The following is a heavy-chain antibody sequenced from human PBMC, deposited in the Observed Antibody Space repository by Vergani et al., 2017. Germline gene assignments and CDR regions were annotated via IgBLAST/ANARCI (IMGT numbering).Heavy chain of an antibody. V-gene: IGHV3-30*02. CDR2: IRYDGSNK. J-gene: IGHJ6*03. D-gene: IGHD3-3*01. CDR3: AKDGNFWSGYFWAYYYMDV. Sequence: QVQLVESGGGVVQPGGSLRLSCAASGFTFSSYGMHWVRQAPGKGLEWVAFIRYDGSNKYYADSVKGRFTISRDNSKNTLYLQMNSLRAEDTAVYYCAKDGNFWSGYFWAYYYMDVWGKGTTVTVSS. CDR1: GFTFSSYG.